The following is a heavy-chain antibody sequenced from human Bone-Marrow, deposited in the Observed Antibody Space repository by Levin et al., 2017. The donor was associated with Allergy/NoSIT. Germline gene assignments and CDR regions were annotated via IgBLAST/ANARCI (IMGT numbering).Heavy chain of an antibody. CDR3: AKEGLAVAGYYFDS. CDR2: ISGSGTIT. CDR1: GFTFSSYA. D-gene: IGHD6-19*01. Sequence: GGSLRLSCAASGFTFSSYAMIWVRQSPWKGLEWVSSISGSGTITHYAESVKGRFTISRDISKNMLHLQMNSLRAEDTAIYFCAKEGLAVAGYYFDSWGQGTLVTVSS. V-gene: IGHV3-23*01. J-gene: IGHJ4*02.